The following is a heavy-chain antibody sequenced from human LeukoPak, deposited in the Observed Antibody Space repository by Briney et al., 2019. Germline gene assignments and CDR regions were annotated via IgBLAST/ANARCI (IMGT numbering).Heavy chain of an antibody. D-gene: IGHD3-9*01. CDR3: ARDPGDTDWYNFDF. CDR2: IHSSGST. V-gene: IGHV4-59*11. CDR1: GGSLSGHF. Sequence: SDTLSLTCTVSGGSLSGHFWSWFRRPPGKGLENIGYIHSSGSTNYNLSYKSRVTVSLEMSKNQFSLSLSSVTAADTAVYYCARDPGDTDWYNFDFWGQGILVTVSS. J-gene: IGHJ4*02.